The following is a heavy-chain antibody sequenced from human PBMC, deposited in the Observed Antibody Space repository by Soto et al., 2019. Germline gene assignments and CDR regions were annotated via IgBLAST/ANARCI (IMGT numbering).Heavy chain of an antibody. Sequence: SETLSLTCTVSGGSISSGTSYWSWIRQRPGKGLEWIGYIFYSGSFYYTPSLRGRVTILADTSKNQFTLKLSSVTAADTAVYYCARHLRGITGMYYFDYWGQGTLVTVSS. CDR2: IFYSGSF. CDR1: GGSISSGTSY. V-gene: IGHV4-30-4*08. D-gene: IGHD1-20*01. J-gene: IGHJ4*02. CDR3: ARHLRGITGMYYFDY.